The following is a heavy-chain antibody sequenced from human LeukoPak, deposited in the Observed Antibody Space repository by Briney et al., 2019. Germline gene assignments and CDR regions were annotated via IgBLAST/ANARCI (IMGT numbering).Heavy chain of an antibody. Sequence: GGSLRLSCAASGFTFSSYAMSWVRQAPGKGLEWVGRIKSKTDGGTTDYAAPVKGRFTISRDDSKNTLYLQMNSLKTEDTAVYYCTTDYSGYDLGIDYWGQGTLVTVSS. J-gene: IGHJ4*02. D-gene: IGHD5-12*01. CDR2: IKSKTDGGTT. V-gene: IGHV3-15*01. CDR3: TTDYSGYDLGIDY. CDR1: GFTFSSYA.